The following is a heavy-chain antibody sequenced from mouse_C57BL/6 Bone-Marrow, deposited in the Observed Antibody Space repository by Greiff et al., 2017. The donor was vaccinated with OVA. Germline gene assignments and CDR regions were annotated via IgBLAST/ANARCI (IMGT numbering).Heavy chain of an antibody. CDR1: GYTFTSYW. J-gene: IGHJ4*01. D-gene: IGHD2-5*01. CDR3: ARLGYSNYDYAMDY. V-gene: IGHV1-69*01. Sequence: QVQLQQSGAELVMPGASVKLSCKASGYTFTSYWMHWVKQRPGQGLEWIGEIDTSDSYTNYNQKFKGKSPLTVDNSYSTAYMQLSSLTSEDSAGYYCARLGYSNYDYAMDYWGQGTSVTVSS. CDR2: IDTSDSYT.